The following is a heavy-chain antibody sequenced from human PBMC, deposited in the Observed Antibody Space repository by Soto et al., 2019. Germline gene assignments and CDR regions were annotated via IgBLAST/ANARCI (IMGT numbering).Heavy chain of an antibody. Sequence: PSETLSLTCTVSGGSISSSSYYWGWIRQPPGKGLEWIGSIYYSGSTYYNPSLKSRVTISVDTSKNQFSLKLSSVTAADTAVYYCARMTTVTSDFDYWGQGTLVTVSS. V-gene: IGHV4-39*07. J-gene: IGHJ4*02. CDR3: ARMTTVTSDFDY. D-gene: IGHD4-17*01. CDR1: GGSISSSSYY. CDR2: IYYSGST.